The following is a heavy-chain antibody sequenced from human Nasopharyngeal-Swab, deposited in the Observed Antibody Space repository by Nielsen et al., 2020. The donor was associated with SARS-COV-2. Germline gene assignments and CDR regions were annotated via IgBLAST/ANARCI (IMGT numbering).Heavy chain of an antibody. V-gene: IGHV3-21*01. CDR1: GFTFSSYS. CDR2: ISSSSSYI. CDR3: ARDHVLPDAFDI. Sequence: GGSLRLSCAASGFTFSSYSMNWVRQAPGKGLEWVSSISSSSSYIYYADSVKGRFTISRDNAKNSLYLQMNSLRAEDTAAYYCARDHVLPDAFDIWGQGTMVTVSS. D-gene: IGHD3-10*01. J-gene: IGHJ3*02.